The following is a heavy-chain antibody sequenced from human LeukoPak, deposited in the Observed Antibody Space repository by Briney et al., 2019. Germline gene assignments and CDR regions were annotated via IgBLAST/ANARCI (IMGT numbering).Heavy chain of an antibody. CDR1: GITFSYYW. V-gene: IGHV3-74*01. J-gene: IGHJ4*02. CDR3: AREGGYDPFEY. CDR2: IDADGRSA. D-gene: IGHD5-12*01. Sequence: GGSLRLSCAASGITFSYYWMHWVRQAPGKGLVWVSRIDADGRSATYADSVKGQFTISRDNAKNMLYLQMNSLRAEDTAVYYCAREGGYDPFEYWGQGTLVTVSS.